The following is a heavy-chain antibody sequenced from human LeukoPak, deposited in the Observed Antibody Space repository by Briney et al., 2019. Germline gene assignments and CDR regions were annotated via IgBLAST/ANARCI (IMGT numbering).Heavy chain of an antibody. V-gene: IGHV1-18*01. D-gene: IGHD3-22*01. CDR3: ARGAGSYYYDRSGYSHLVF. J-gene: IGHJ4*02. CDR1: GYIFTTYD. CDR2: ISAYNGNT. Sequence: ASVKVSCKASGYIFTTYDISWVRQAPGQGLEWMGRISAYNGNTNSAQKLQGRLTMTTDTSTTTACMELRGLRSDDTAVYYCARGAGSYYYDRSGYSHLVFWGQGTLVTVSS.